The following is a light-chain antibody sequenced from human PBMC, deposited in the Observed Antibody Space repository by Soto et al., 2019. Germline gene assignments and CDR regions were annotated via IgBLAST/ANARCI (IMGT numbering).Light chain of an antibody. J-gene: IGLJ3*02. CDR2: EVS. CDR3: SLFTRSNTWV. Sequence: QPVLTQPASVSGSPGQSVTISCTGISDGLHGYTYVSWYQHHPDKAPNLIIYEVSNRPSGVSNRFSGSKSGNTASLTISGLQAEDEATYYCSLFTRSNTWVFGGGTKVTVL. V-gene: IGLV2-14*01. CDR1: SDGLHGYTY.